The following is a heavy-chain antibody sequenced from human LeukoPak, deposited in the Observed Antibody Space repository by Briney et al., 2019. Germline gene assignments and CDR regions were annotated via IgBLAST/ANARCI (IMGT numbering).Heavy chain of an antibody. Sequence: NPLEALSLTCSVSGDSISSYYWSWIRQPPGKGLEWIGYNLSSGKPKYNPSLKSRVTISINTSRNQFSLTVHSLTAADTAMYYCARHPRSCSGGGTGGGTCYSWFDASGQGTLVTVSS. CDR1: GDSISSYY. CDR2: NLSSGKP. CDR3: ARHPRSCSGGGTGGGTCYSWFDA. V-gene: IGHV4-59*08. D-gene: IGHD2-15*01. J-gene: IGHJ5*02.